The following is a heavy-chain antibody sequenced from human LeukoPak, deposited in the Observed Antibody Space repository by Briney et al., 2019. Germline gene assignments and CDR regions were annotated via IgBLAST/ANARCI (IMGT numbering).Heavy chain of an antibody. CDR2: ISVTGSNI. CDR3: ARDRTRSVGSGLGRALMLVY. CDR1: GFSFSGYA. V-gene: IGHV3-23*01. D-gene: IGHD6-6*01. Sequence: GSLRLSCTVSGFSFSGYAFTWVRQAPGKGLEFVSSISVTGSNIYYADSVKGRFTITRDNSKNTLDLQMNSLRSEDTAVYFCARDRTRSVGSGLGRALMLVYWGQGTLVTVSS. J-gene: IGHJ4*02.